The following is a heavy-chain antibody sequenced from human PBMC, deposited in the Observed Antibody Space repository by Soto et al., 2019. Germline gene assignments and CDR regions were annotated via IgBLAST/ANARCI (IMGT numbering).Heavy chain of an antibody. CDR2: IYNDGRT. J-gene: IGHJ4*02. Sequence: EVQLVESGGGLVQPGGSLRLSCAVSGFTVNNNYVRWVRQAPGKGLVLVSVIYNDGRTTYADSVQGRFTVSRDTSRHTLDLQMNSLRVEDTAVYHCTLDSSYYGSGRGVLDYWGQGTMVTVSS. D-gene: IGHD3-10*01. CDR3: TLDSSYYGSGRGVLDY. V-gene: IGHV3-66*01. CDR1: GFTVNNNY.